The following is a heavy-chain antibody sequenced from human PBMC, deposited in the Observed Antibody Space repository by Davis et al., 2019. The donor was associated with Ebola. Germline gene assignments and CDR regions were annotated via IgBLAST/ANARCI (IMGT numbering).Heavy chain of an antibody. CDR3: AKDRGGYSLLDD. D-gene: IGHD3-10*01. CDR2: INAGTGDT. J-gene: IGHJ4*02. CDR1: GYFFPSLS. Sequence: ASVKVSCKASGYFFPSLSLHWVRQAPRQGLEWVGKINAGTGDTEYSQKFQDRVTFTRDRAADTVYMDLSSLRSEDTAVYYCAKDRGGYSLLDDWGRGTLVVVSS. V-gene: IGHV1-3*01.